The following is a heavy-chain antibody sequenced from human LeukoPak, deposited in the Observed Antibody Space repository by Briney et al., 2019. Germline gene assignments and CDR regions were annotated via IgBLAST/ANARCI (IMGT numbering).Heavy chain of an antibody. CDR1: GYSISTGYY. V-gene: IGHV4-38-2*02. D-gene: IGHD4-17*01. Sequence: PSETLSLTCTVSGYSISTGYYWDWIRQPPGKGLEWIGTFYHGGSTYYNPSLKSRVTISVDTSKNQFSLNLTSVTAADTAVYYCARASHDYGDYSHFDYWGQGTLVTVSS. CDR2: FYHGGST. J-gene: IGHJ4*02. CDR3: ARASHDYGDYSHFDY.